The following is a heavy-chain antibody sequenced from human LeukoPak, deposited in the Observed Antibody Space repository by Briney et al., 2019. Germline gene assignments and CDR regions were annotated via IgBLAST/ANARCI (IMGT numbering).Heavy chain of an antibody. CDR3: AKPLGYCSGGSCSYYYYGMDV. J-gene: IGHJ6*02. V-gene: IGHV3-23*01. Sequence: PGGSLRLSCAASRFTFSSYVMSWVRRAPGKGLEWVSAISGSGGSTYYADSVKGRFTISRDNSKNTLYLQMNSLRAEDTAVYYCAKPLGYCSGGSCSYYYYGMDVWGQGTTVTVSS. D-gene: IGHD2-15*01. CDR2: ISGSGGST. CDR1: RFTFSSYV.